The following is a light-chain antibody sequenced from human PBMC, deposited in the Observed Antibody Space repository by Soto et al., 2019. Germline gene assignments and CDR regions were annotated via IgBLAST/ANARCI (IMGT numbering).Light chain of an antibody. J-gene: IGLJ3*02. V-gene: IGLV2-14*01. CDR1: SSDVGGYTY. Sequence: QSALTQPASGSGSPGQSITISCTGTSSDVGGYTYVSWYQQHPGKPPKLMIYEVSNRTSGVSNRFSGSKSGNTASLTISGLQAEDEADYYCSSYTSSSTLDWVFGGGPKVTVL. CDR3: SSYTSSSTLDWV. CDR2: EVS.